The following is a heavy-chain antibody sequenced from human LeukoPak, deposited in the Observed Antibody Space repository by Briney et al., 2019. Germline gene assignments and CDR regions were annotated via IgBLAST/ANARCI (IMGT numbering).Heavy chain of an antibody. CDR3: ARDVGSSGWYGGFTVA. V-gene: IGHV4-30-4*08. CDR2: IYYGGST. CDR1: GGSISSGAYG. Sequence: PSETLSLTCTVSGGSISSGAYGWSWLRQPQGKDLEWAGYIYYGGSTYYNPSLKSRVTISVDTSKNQFSLKLSSVTAADTSVYYCARDVGSSGWYGGFTVAWGQGTLVTVSS. J-gene: IGHJ5*02. D-gene: IGHD6-19*01.